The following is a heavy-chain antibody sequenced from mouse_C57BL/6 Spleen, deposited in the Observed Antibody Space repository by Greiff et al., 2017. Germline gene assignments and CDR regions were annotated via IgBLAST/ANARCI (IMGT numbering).Heavy chain of an antibody. Sequence: EVQLQQSGAELVRPGASVKLSCTASGFNIKDDYMHWVKQRPEQGLEWIGWIDPENGDTEYASKFQGQATITADTSANTAYLQLSSLTSEDTAVYYCTTPGVGLDYWGQGTTLTVSS. V-gene: IGHV14-4*01. CDR2: IDPENGDT. J-gene: IGHJ2*01. CDR1: GFNIKDDY. CDR3: TTPGVGLDY. D-gene: IGHD1-1*01.